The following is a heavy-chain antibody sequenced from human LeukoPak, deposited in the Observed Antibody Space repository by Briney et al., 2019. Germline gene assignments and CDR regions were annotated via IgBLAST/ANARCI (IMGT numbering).Heavy chain of an antibody. Sequence: PGGSLRLSCAASGFTFSSYGMHWVRQAPGKGLEWVAVISYDGSNKYYADSVKGRFTISRDNSKDTLYLQMNSLRAEDTAVYYCARDYSGRGQWLVPVYYYMDVWGKGTTVTVSS. CDR3: ARDYSGRGQWLVPVYYYMDV. CDR2: ISYDGSNK. V-gene: IGHV3-30*03. J-gene: IGHJ6*03. D-gene: IGHD6-19*01. CDR1: GFTFSSYG.